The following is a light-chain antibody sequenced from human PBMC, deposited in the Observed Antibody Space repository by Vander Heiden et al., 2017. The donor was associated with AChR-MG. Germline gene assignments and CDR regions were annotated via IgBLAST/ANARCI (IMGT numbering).Light chain of an antibody. CDR1: QSVSTY. V-gene: IGKV3-11*01. CDR2: DAS. Sequence: TVLTQSPATLSLSPGVRATLSCRASQSVSTYLAWYQQKPGQAPRLLIYDASKRATGIPARFSGSGSGTDFTLTISSLEPEDSAFYYCQQRSNWPSTFGPGTKMDVK. J-gene: IGKJ3*01. CDR3: QQRSNWPST.